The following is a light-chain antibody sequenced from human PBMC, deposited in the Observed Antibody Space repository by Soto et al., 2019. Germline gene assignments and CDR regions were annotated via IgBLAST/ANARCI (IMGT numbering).Light chain of an antibody. CDR2: GAS. J-gene: IGKJ5*01. CDR3: QQYGSSPLT. Sequence: EIVLTQSPGTLSLSPGERATLSCRASQSVSSSYLAWYQQKPGQAPRLLSYGASSRATAIPDRFSGSGSGTDFTLTISRLEPEDFAVYYCQQYGSSPLTFGQGTRLEIK. V-gene: IGKV3-20*01. CDR1: QSVSSSY.